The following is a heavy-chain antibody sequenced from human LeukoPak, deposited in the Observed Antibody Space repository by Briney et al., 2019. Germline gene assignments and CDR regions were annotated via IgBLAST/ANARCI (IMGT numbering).Heavy chain of an antibody. CDR1: GGFISSSSYY. Sequence: SETLSLTCTVSGGFISSSSYYWGWIRQPPGKGLEWIGSIYYSGSTYYNPSLKSRVTISVDTSKNQFSLKLSSVTAADTAVYYCARSSPLSDFWSGYGFDPWGQGALVTVSS. CDR2: IYYSGST. V-gene: IGHV4-39*07. J-gene: IGHJ5*02. D-gene: IGHD3-3*01. CDR3: ARSSPLSDFWSGYGFDP.